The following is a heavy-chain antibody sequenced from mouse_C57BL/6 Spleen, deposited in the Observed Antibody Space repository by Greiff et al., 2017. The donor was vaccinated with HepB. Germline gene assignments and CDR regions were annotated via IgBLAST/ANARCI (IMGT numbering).Heavy chain of an antibody. CDR2: ISDGGSYT. J-gene: IGHJ2*01. Sequence: EVQRVESGGGLVKPGGSLKLSCAASGFTFSSYAMSWVRQTPEKRLEWVATISDGGSYTYYPDNVKGRFTISRDNAKNNLYLQMSHLKSEDTAMYYCARETNWYFDYWGQGTTLTVSS. CDR1: GFTFSSYA. CDR3: ARETNWYFDY. V-gene: IGHV5-4*01. D-gene: IGHD4-1*01.